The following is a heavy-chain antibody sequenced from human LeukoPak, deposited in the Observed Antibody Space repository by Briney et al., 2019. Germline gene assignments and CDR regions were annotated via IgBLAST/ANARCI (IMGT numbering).Heavy chain of an antibody. CDR2: ISSNGGST. D-gene: IGHD3-10*01. J-gene: IGHJ4*02. CDR1: GFTFSSYA. Sequence: GGSLRLSCSASGFTFSSYAMHWVRQAPGKGLEYVSAISSNGGSTYYADSVKGRFTISRDNSKNTLYLQMSSLRAEDTAVYYCEKGPYGSGSYYLFDYWGQGTLVTVSS. CDR3: EKGPYGSGSYYLFDY. V-gene: IGHV3-64D*06.